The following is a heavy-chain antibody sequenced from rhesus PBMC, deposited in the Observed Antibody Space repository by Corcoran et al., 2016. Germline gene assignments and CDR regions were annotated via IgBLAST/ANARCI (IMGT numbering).Heavy chain of an antibody. CDR2: IYGSGRST. V-gene: IGHV4S11*01. Sequence: QVQLQESGPGLVKPLETLSLPCTVSVGSISSNYWSWLRHPPGKGLVWIGYIYGSGRSTNYNPYLKSRVTLSVDSSKNQFSLNLNSGTAADTAVYYWARDIRRIAAFDCWGQGVLVTVSS. D-gene: IGHD6-13*01. CDR3: ARDIRRIAAFDC. J-gene: IGHJ4*01. CDR1: VGSISSNY.